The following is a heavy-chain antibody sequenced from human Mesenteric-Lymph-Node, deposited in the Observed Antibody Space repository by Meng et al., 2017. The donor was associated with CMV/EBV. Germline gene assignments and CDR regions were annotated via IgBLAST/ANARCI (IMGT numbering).Heavy chain of an antibody. CDR3: ARMKWELLIAFDI. V-gene: IGHV4-39*07. CDR2: IYHTGST. CDR1: GGSISSTSYY. D-gene: IGHD1-26*01. Sequence: SETLSLTCTVSGGSISSTSYYWVWIRQPPGKGLDWMRTIYHTGSTYYNPSVKSRVTISVDTSKNQFSLKLNSVTAADTAVYYCARMKWELLIAFDIWGQGTMVTV. J-gene: IGHJ3*02.